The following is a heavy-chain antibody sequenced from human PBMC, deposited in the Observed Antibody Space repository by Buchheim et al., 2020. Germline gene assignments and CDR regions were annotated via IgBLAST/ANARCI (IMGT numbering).Heavy chain of an antibody. D-gene: IGHD3-10*01. Sequence: EVQLVESGGGLVQPGGSLRLSCAASGFNYSTYSMSWVRQAPGKGLEWLLYISGSSRTIYYADSVKGRFTISRDNAKNSLYLQMNSLTAEDTAVYYCARSRYRGDPNYWGQGTL. CDR1: GFNYSTYS. V-gene: IGHV3-48*01. CDR3: ARSRYRGDPNY. J-gene: IGHJ4*02. CDR2: ISGSSRTI.